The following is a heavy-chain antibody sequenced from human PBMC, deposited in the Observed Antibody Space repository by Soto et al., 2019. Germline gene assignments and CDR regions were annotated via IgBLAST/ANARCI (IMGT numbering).Heavy chain of an antibody. CDR2: ISGSGGST. Sequence: GGSLRLSCAASGFTFSSYAMSWVRQAPGKGLEWVSAISGSGGSTYYADSVKGRFTISRDNSKNTLYLQMNSLRAEETAVYYCAKPRPTSNWDRSKYYFDYWGQGTLVTVSS. J-gene: IGHJ4*02. D-gene: IGHD7-27*01. CDR3: AKPRPTSNWDRSKYYFDY. CDR1: GFTFSSYA. V-gene: IGHV3-23*01.